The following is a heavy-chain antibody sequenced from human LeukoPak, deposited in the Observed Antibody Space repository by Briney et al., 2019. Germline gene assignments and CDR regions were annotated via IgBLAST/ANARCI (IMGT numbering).Heavy chain of an antibody. CDR2: IYFGGST. CDR3: ARFHRDGYNWIDY. CDR1: GGSIGGSSHY. V-gene: IGHV4-39*01. D-gene: IGHD5-24*01. J-gene: IGHJ4*02. Sequence: PSETLSLTCTVSGGSIGGSSHYWGWIRQPPGKGLEWIGTIYFGGSTYYDPSLKSRVTISVDASKNQFSLKLTSVTAADTAVYYCARFHRDGYNWIDYWGQGTLVTISS.